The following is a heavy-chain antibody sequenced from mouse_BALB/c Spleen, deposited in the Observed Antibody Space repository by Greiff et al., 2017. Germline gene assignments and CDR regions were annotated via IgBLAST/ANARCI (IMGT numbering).Heavy chain of an antibody. CDR3: ARGPMITTSDYFDY. J-gene: IGHJ2*01. CDR2: ISDGGSYT. CDR1: GFTFSDYY. V-gene: IGHV5-4*02. D-gene: IGHD2-4*01. Sequence: DVHLVESGGGLVKPGGSLKLSCAASGFTFSDYYMYWVRQTPEKRLEWVATISDGGSYTYYPDSVKGRFTISRDNAKNNLYLQMSSLKSEDTAMYYCARGPMITTSDYFDYWGQGTTLTVSS.